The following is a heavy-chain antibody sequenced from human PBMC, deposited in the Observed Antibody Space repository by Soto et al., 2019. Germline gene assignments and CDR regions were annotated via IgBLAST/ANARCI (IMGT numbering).Heavy chain of an antibody. CDR2: IYYSGST. Sequence: PSETLSLTCTVSGGSISSGGYYWSWIRQHPGKGLEWIGYIYYSGSTYYNPSLKSRVTISVDTSKNQFSLKLSSVTAADTAVYYCASTGYSGSYPDAFDIWGQRTIVTVSS. CDR1: GGSISSGGYY. J-gene: IGHJ3*02. D-gene: IGHD1-26*01. CDR3: ASTGYSGSYPDAFDI. V-gene: IGHV4-31*03.